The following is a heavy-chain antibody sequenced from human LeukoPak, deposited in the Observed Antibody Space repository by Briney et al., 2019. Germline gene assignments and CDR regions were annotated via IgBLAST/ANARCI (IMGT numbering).Heavy chain of an antibody. J-gene: IGHJ4*02. V-gene: IGHV5-51*01. CDR2: IYPDESNI. CDR3: ARPPSRGYSSSFEY. Sequence: GESLKISCKGSGYSFPTYWIAWVRQMPGKGLEWMGIIYPDESNIRYSPSFQGQVTISADKSISTAYLQWSSLKASDTAMYYCARPPSRGYSSSFEYWGQGTLVAVSS. CDR1: GYSFPTYW. D-gene: IGHD2-2*03.